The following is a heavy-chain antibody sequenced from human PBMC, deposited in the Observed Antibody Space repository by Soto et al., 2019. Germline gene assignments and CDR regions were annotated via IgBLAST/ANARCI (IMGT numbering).Heavy chain of an antibody. Sequence: PSVKVSCKASGYTFTSYGISWVRQAPGQGLEWMGWISAYNGNTNYAQKLQGRVTMTTDTSTSTAYMELRSLRSDDTAVYYCARARFLEWLLPYYFDYWGQGTLVTVSS. J-gene: IGHJ4*02. CDR1: GYTFTSYG. CDR2: ISAYNGNT. V-gene: IGHV1-18*01. D-gene: IGHD3-3*01. CDR3: ARARFLEWLLPYYFDY.